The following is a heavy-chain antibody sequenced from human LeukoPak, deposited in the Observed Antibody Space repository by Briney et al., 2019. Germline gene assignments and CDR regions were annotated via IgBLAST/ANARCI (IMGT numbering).Heavy chain of an antibody. Sequence: PSETLSLTCTVSGGSISSYYWTWIRQPPGKGLKWIGYIFYSGSTNYNPSLKSRVTISVDTSKNQFSLRLSSVTAADTAVYYCARHESSGSYTNWGQGTLVTVSS. D-gene: IGHD3-10*01. CDR1: GGSISSYY. CDR3: ARHESSGSYTN. V-gene: IGHV4-59*08. J-gene: IGHJ4*02. CDR2: IFYSGST.